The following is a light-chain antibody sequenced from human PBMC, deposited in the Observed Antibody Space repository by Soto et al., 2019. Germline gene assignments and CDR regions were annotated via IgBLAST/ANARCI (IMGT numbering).Light chain of an antibody. J-gene: IGKJ4*01. CDR2: DAS. V-gene: IGKV1-33*01. CDR3: QHYDSLSLT. CDR1: QDISNF. Sequence: DIQLTQSPSSLSASVGDRVTITCQASQDISNFLNWYQHKPGKAPKLLIYDASYLETGVPSRFRGSGSWTDFTFTISSLQPEDVATYFCQHYDSLSLTFGGGTKVEI.